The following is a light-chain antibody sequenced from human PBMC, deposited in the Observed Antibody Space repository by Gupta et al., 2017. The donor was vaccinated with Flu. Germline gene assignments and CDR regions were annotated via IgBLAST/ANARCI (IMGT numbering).Light chain of an antibody. V-gene: IGKV4-1*01. Sequence: CKSSLNLLLSPYNRNYLAWYRQKPGQPPTLLIYCASTLESGIPSRFSGSGSETDFTLTIDSLQAEDVAVYYCQQYHYTPFTFGQGTKLDIK. J-gene: IGKJ3*01. CDR1: LNLLLSPYNRNY. CDR3: QQYHYTPFT. CDR2: CAS.